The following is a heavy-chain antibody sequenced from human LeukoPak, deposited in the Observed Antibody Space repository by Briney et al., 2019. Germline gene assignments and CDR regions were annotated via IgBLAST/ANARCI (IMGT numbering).Heavy chain of an antibody. CDR1: GYTFTSYA. CDR2: INTNTGNP. Sequence: ASVTVSCKASGYTFTSYAMNWVRQAPGQGLEWMGWINTNTGNPTYAQGFTGRFVFSLDTSVSTAYLQISSLKAEDTAVYYCARYDFWSGYHLGFFDYWGQGTLVTVSS. D-gene: IGHD3-3*01. J-gene: IGHJ4*02. CDR3: ARYDFWSGYHLGFFDY. V-gene: IGHV7-4-1*02.